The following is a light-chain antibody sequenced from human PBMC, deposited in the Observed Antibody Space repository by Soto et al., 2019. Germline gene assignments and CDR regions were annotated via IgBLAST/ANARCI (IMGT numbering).Light chain of an antibody. CDR2: DVS. Sequence: QSALTQPASVSGSPGQSITISCTGTSSDVGGYNYVSWYQQHPGKAPKLMIYDVSNRPSGVSNRFSGSKSGNTASLTISGLQAEDEADYYCSSYTTSSTLPLVFGGGTKHTVL. J-gene: IGLJ2*01. CDR3: SSYTTSSTLPLV. CDR1: SSDVGGYNY. V-gene: IGLV2-14*01.